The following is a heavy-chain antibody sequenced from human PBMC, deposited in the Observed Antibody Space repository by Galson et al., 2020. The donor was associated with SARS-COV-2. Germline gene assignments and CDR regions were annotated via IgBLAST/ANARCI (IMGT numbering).Heavy chain of an antibody. Sequence: ASVKVSCKASGYTFSSFSLSWLRQVPGQGLEWMGWINTDTGNPTYAQDFTGRFVFSLDTAVSTAFLHISRLRTEDSAVYYCAKNIGTYYYGSGSYSVDYWGQGTLVTVSS. CDR2: INTDTGNP. J-gene: IGHJ4*02. D-gene: IGHD3-10*01. CDR1: GYTFSSFS. CDR3: AKNIGTYYYGSGSYSVDY. V-gene: IGHV7-4-1*02.